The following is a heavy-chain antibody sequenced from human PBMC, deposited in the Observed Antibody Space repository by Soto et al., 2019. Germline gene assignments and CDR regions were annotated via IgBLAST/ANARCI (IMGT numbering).Heavy chain of an antibody. CDR2: IGANGGGT. Sequence: EVQLLEPGGGLVQPGGSLRLSCAASGFTFISFFMSWVRQAPGKGLDWVSGIGANGGGTYYADSVKGRFIISRDNSKNTLYLQMNSLRAEHTAVYYCARGPTGDYLGAFDFWGQKTMVTVSS. V-gene: IGHV3-23*01. J-gene: IGHJ3*01. D-gene: IGHD4-17*01. CDR3: ARGPTGDYLGAFDF. CDR1: GFTFISFF.